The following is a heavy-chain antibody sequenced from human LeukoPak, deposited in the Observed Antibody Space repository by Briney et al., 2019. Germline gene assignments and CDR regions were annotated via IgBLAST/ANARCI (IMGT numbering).Heavy chain of an antibody. Sequence: SETLSLTCTVSGGSIGTYFWSWIRQPPGKGLECIGYIYYTGSTNYNPSLTSRVTISVDTSKNQFSLKLNSVTAADTAVYYCVRDPPGSGSYYDYWGQGTLVTVSS. J-gene: IGHJ4*02. D-gene: IGHD3-10*01. CDR3: VRDPPGSGSYYDY. CDR1: GGSIGTYF. CDR2: IYYTGST. V-gene: IGHV4-59*01.